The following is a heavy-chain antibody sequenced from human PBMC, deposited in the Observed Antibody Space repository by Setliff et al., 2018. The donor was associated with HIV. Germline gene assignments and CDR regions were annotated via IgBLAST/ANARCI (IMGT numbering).Heavy chain of an antibody. J-gene: IGHJ4*02. CDR2: VSNDGSQ. Sequence: PGGSLRLSCATSGFNFSPYAMHWVRQTPGKGPEWVAVVSNDGSQYYAESVRGRFTISRDNSKSTLYLQMNSLRAEDTAVYYCSRVGTLINNPWDYFDFWGQGTLVTVSS. V-gene: IGHV3-30*04. D-gene: IGHD1-1*01. CDR3: SRVGTLINNPWDYFDF. CDR1: GFNFSPYA.